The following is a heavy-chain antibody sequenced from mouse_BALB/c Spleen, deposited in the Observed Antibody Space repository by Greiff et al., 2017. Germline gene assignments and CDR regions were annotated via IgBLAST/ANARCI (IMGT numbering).Heavy chain of an antibody. CDR2: INPSNGGT. D-gene: IGHD1-2*01. CDR1: GYTFTSYY. V-gene: IGHV1S81*02. CDR3: TRGLYGYRAY. Sequence: QVQLQQSGAELVKPGASVKLSCKASGYTFTSYYMYWVKQRPGQGLEWIGEINPSNGGTNFNEKFKSKATLTVDKSSSTAYMQLSSLTSEDSAVYYCTRGLYGYRAYWGQGTTLTVSS. J-gene: IGHJ2*01.